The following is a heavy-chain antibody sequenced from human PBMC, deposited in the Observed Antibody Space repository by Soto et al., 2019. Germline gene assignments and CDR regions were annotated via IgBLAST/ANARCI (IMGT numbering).Heavy chain of an antibody. CDR1: GFTFSGYW. CDR2: IHPDGSGR. J-gene: IGHJ3*02. Sequence: EVQLVESGGGLVQPGGSLRLSCAASGFTFSGYWMAWGRQAPGKGLEWVANIHPDGSGRYYVDSVKGRFTISRDNDQNSLYLQMNSLRAEDTSLYYCAREGRLLGAFDIWGQGTVVTVSS. V-gene: IGHV3-7*01. CDR3: AREGRLLGAFDI. D-gene: IGHD3-16*01.